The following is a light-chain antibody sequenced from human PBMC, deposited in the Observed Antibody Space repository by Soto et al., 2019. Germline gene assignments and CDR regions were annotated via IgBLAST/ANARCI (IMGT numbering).Light chain of an antibody. J-gene: IGKJ2*01. Sequence: DIQLTQSPSTLSASVGDRVTITCRASQSLSTWLAWYQQKPGKAPHLLIYDASSLQNGFPSRFSGSGSGTELSLTISNLQHADFATYYCHQYNSNSRYTFGQGTKLEIK. CDR3: HQYNSNSRYT. CDR2: DAS. CDR1: QSLSTW. V-gene: IGKV1-5*01.